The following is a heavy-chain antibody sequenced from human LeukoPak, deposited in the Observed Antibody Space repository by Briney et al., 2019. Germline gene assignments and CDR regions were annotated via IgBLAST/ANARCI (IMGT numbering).Heavy chain of an antibody. V-gene: IGHV3-21*01. J-gene: IGHJ5*02. Sequence: GGSLRLSCAASGFTFSSYSMNWVRQAPGKGLEWVSSISSSSSYIYYADSVKGRFTISRDNAKNSLYLQMNSLRAVDTAVYYCAGPLPAITTAFGEPWGQGTLVTVSS. D-gene: IGHD3-10*01. CDR1: GFTFSSYS. CDR3: AGPLPAITTAFGEP. CDR2: ISSSSSYI.